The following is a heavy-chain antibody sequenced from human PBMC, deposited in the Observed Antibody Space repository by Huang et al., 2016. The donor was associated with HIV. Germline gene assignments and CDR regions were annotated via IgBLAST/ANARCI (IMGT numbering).Heavy chain of an antibody. V-gene: IGHV4-59*11. CDR1: GGSISTHY. CDR2: IDYSGST. CDR3: ARDHHDFWRGYRRMYFFDH. J-gene: IGHJ4*02. D-gene: IGHD3-3*01. Sequence: QVQLQESGPGLVKPSETLSLTCTVSGGSISTHYWSWIRQPPGKGLEWIGSIDYSGSTNYSPPLKSRVTILLDTSKNQFSLRVNSGTAAATAMYYCARDHHDFWRGYRRMYFFDHWGQGTLVTVSS.